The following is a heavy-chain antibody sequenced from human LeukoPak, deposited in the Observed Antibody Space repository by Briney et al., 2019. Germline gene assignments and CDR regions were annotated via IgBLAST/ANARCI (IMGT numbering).Heavy chain of an antibody. CDR1: GYTFSSYA. D-gene: IGHD3-9*01. V-gene: IGHV1-18*01. Sequence: ASVKVSCKASGYTFSSYAISWVRQAPGQGLEWMGWISAYNGKTNYAQKLQGRVTMSTDTSTSTAYMELRSLRFDDTAIYYCAKDWHILTGRNCFDPWGQGTLVTVSS. J-gene: IGHJ5*02. CDR3: AKDWHILTGRNCFDP. CDR2: ISAYNGKT.